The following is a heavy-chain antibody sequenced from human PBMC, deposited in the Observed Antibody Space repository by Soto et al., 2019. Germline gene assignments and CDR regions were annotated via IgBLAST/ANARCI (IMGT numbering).Heavy chain of an antibody. J-gene: IGHJ1*01. CDR1: VFTFSSNE. Sequence: GGSLRLSCAASVFTFSSNEINWVRQAPGRGLEWVSYISSGSGSAIYYADSVKGRFTISRDNAKKSLYLQMNSLRAEDTAVYYCATSSGEYFHHWGQGTLVTVSS. D-gene: IGHD6-25*01. V-gene: IGHV3-48*03. CDR2: ISSGSGSAI. CDR3: ATSSGEYFHH.